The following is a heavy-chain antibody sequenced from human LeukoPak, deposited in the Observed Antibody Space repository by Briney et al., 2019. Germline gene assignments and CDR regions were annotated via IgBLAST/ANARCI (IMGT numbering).Heavy chain of an antibody. CDR2: INNDGNST. CDR1: GFTFSNYW. J-gene: IGHJ4*02. CDR3: VRGYSSGYQLDY. V-gene: IGHV3-74*01. D-gene: IGHD6-19*01. Sequence: GGSLRLSCAASGFTFSNYWMHWVRQAPGKGLVWVSRINNDGNSTSYADSVKGRFTISRDNDKKTLYLQMSSLRAGDTAVFYCVRGYSSGYQLDYWGQGTLVTVTS.